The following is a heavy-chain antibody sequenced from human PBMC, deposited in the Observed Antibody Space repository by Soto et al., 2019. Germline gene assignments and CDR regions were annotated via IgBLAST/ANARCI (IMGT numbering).Heavy chain of an antibody. CDR1: GYSFTNND. Sequence: CASVKVSCKASGYSFTNNDVSWVRQATGQGLEWMGWMNPGSGDTGYAQKFQGRVTMTRDISIATAYMELSSLRSDDTAIYYCARMETFGSLNWFDPWGQGTLVTVSS. CDR3: ARMETFGSLNWFDP. J-gene: IGHJ5*02. D-gene: IGHD3-16*01. V-gene: IGHV1-8*01. CDR2: MNPGSGDT.